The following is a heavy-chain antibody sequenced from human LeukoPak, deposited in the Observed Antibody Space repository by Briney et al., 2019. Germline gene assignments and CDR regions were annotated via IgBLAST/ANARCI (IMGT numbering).Heavy chain of an antibody. V-gene: IGHV4-39*01. CDR3: ARRRGPFDY. J-gene: IGHJ4*02. CDR1: GGSISSSSYY. Sequence: PSETLSLTCTVSGGSISSSSYYWGWIRQPPGKGPEWIGSIYYSGSTYYNPSLKSRVTISVDTSKNQFSLKLSSVTAADTAVYYCARRRGPFDYWGQGTLVTVSS. D-gene: IGHD3-10*01. CDR2: IYYSGST.